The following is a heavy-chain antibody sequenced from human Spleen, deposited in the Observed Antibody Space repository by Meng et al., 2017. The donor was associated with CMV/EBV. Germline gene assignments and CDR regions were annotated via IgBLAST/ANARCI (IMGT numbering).Heavy chain of an antibody. D-gene: IGHD4-11*01. Sequence: ASVKVSCKASGYTFTGYYMHWVRQAPGQGLEWMGWINPNSGGAKFAQKFQGRVTMTSDTSISTVYMELSRLRSDDTAVYYCARDNSNYVGRDYYFGMDVWGQGTTVTVSS. CDR2: INPNSGGA. CDR3: ARDNSNYVGRDYYFGMDV. V-gene: IGHV1-2*02. CDR1: GYTFTGYY. J-gene: IGHJ6*02.